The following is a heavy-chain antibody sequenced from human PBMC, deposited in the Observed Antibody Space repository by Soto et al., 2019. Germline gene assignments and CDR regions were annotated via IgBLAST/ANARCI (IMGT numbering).Heavy chain of an antibody. V-gene: IGHV1-69*01. J-gene: IGHJ4*02. D-gene: IGHD4-17*01. CDR3: ARGRVTTYLTAFDS. CDR1: GSTFISYA. Sequence: QVQLVQSGAEVKKPGSSVKVSCKASGSTFISYAIRWVRQAPGRWLEWMGGIIPVFGTAIYTQKFQGRVTITADESTSTAYMELSSLRSEDTGLYSCARGRVTTYLTAFDSWGQGTLVTVSP. CDR2: IIPVFGTA.